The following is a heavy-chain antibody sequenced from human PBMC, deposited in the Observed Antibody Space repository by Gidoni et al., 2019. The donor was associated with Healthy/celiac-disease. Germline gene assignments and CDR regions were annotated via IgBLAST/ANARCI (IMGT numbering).Heavy chain of an antibody. V-gene: IGHV3-30-3*01. CDR3: AREGADYGDYYFDY. Sequence: QVQLVESGGGGVQPGRSLRHACAAAGFTVSSYAMHWVRQAPGKGLEWVAVISYEGSNKYYADSVKGRFTISRDNSKNTLYLQMNSLRAEDTAVYYCAREGADYGDYYFDYWGQGTLVTVSS. D-gene: IGHD4-17*01. CDR2: ISYEGSNK. J-gene: IGHJ4*02. CDR1: GFTVSSYA.